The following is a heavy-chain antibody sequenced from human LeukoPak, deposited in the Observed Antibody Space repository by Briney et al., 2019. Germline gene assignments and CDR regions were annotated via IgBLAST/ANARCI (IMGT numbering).Heavy chain of an antibody. CDR3: ARGDFWSGYLHY. CDR2: IYTSGST. V-gene: IGHV4-61*02. CDR1: GGSISSRSYY. D-gene: IGHD3-3*01. Sequence: SQTLSLTYTVSGGSISSRSYYWQWIRQPAGKVLEWIGRIYTSGSTNYNPSLKSRVTISVDTSKNQFSLKLSSVPAADTAVYYCARGDFWSGYLHYWGQGTLVTVSS. J-gene: IGHJ4*02.